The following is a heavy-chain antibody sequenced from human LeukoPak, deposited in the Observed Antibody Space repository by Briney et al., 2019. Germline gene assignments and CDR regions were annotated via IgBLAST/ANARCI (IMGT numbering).Heavy chain of an antibody. D-gene: IGHD6-13*01. Sequence: GGSLRLSCAASGFTFSSYSMNRVRQAPGKGLEWVSSISSSSSYIYYADSVKGRFTISRDNAKNSLYLQMNSLRAEDTAVYYCARGPLAAAGDYWGQGTLVTVSS. J-gene: IGHJ4*02. CDR2: ISSSSSYI. CDR1: GFTFSSYS. CDR3: ARGPLAAAGDY. V-gene: IGHV3-21*01.